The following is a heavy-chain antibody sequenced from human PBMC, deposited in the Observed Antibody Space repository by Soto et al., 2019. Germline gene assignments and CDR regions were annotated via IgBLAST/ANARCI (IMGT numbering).Heavy chain of an antibody. D-gene: IGHD1-20*01. V-gene: IGHV4-34*01. CDR1: GGSFSGYY. CDR2: INHSGST. Sequence: TSETLSLTCAVYGGSFSGYYWSWIRQPPGKGLEWIGEINHSGSTNYNPSLKSRVTISVDTSKNQFSLKLSSVTAADTAVYYCARPRSFNWNYVGMDVWGQGTTVTVSS. CDR3: ARPRSFNWNYVGMDV. J-gene: IGHJ6*02.